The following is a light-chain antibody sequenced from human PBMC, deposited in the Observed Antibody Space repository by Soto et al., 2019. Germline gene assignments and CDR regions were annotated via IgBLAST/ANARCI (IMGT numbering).Light chain of an antibody. CDR2: AAS. J-gene: IGKJ4*01. CDR3: QHYNKWPLT. V-gene: IGKV3-15*01. CDR1: QSVSIN. Sequence: EIVMTQSPGTLSESPGESATLSCRASQSVSINLAWYQQKVGQAPRLLIYAASTRTAGIPARFSGSGSGTEFTPTISSVQSEDFALYYCQHYNKWPLTFGRGTKVEIK.